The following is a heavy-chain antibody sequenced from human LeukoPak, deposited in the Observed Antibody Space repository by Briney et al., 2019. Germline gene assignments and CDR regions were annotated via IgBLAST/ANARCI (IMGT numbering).Heavy chain of an antibody. CDR1: GFTFSSYW. V-gene: IGHV3-23*01. CDR2: ISGSGGST. J-gene: IGHJ4*02. CDR3: AKAVSGSYFDY. D-gene: IGHD1-26*01. Sequence: GGSLRLSCAASGFTFSSYWMHWVRQAPGKGLEWVSAISGSGGSTYYADSVKGRFTISRDNSKNTLYLQMNSLRAEDTAVYYCAKAVSGSYFDYWGQGTLVTVSS.